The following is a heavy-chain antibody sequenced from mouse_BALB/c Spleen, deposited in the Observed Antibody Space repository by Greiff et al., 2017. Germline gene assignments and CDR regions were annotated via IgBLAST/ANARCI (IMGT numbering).Heavy chain of an antibody. V-gene: IGHV1S81*02. CDR1: GYTFTSYY. Sequence: QVQLQQSGAELVKPGASVKLSCKASGYTFTSYYTYWVKQRPGQGIEWIGEINPSNGGTNFNEKFKSKATLTVDKSSSTAYMQLSSLTSEDSAVYYCTRSDGNYYAMDYWGQGTSVTVSS. D-gene: IGHD1-1*01. J-gene: IGHJ4*01. CDR3: TRSDGNYYAMDY. CDR2: INPSNGGT.